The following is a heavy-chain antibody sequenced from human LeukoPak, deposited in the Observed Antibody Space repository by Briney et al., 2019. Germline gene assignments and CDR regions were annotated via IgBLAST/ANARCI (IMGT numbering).Heavy chain of an antibody. Sequence: SETLSLTCTISGGSISSYYWSWIRQPPGKGLEWIGYIYYSGSTNYNPSLKSRVTISVDTSKNQFSLKLSSVTAADTAVYYCASMSGYSYGYNWFDPWGQGTLVTVSS. D-gene: IGHD5-18*01. CDR2: IYYSGST. CDR3: ASMSGYSYGYNWFDP. CDR1: GGSISSYY. J-gene: IGHJ5*02. V-gene: IGHV4-59*12.